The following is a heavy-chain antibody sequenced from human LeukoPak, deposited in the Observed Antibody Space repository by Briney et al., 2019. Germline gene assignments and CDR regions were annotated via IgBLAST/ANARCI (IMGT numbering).Heavy chain of an antibody. CDR1: GGSISSGSYY. CDR3: ARQVRDSSPGLYFDY. D-gene: IGHD3-22*01. V-gene: IGHV4-61*02. CDR2: IYSSGST. Sequence: SQTLSLTCTVSGGSISSGSYYWSWIRQPAGKRLEWIGRIYSSGSTNYNPSLKSRVTISVDTSKNQFSLKLSSVTAADTAVYYCARQVRDSSPGLYFDYWGQGTLVTVSS. J-gene: IGHJ4*02.